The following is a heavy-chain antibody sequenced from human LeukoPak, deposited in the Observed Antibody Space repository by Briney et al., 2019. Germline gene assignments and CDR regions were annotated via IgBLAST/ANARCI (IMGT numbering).Heavy chain of an antibody. V-gene: IGHV1-69*04. Sequence: SVKVSCKASGGTFSSYAISWVRQAPGQGLEWMGRIIPILGIANYAQKFQGRVTITADESTSTAYMELSSLRSEDTAVYCCARDRLVGASTCFAYWGQGTLVTVSS. CDR3: ARDRLVGASTCFAY. CDR1: GGTFSSYA. CDR2: IIPILGIA. D-gene: IGHD1-26*01. J-gene: IGHJ4*02.